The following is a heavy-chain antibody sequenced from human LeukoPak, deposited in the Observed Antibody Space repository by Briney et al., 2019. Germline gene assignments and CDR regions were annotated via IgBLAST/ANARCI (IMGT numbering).Heavy chain of an antibody. Sequence: SVKVSCKASGGTFSSYAISWVRQAPGQGLEWMGGIIPIFGTANYAQKFQGRVTITADESTSTAYMGLSSLRSEDTAVYYCARDVIVGATLEYGQFDYWGQGTLVTVSS. D-gene: IGHD1-26*01. CDR2: IIPIFGTA. J-gene: IGHJ4*02. CDR1: GGTFSSYA. CDR3: ARDVIVGATLEYGQFDY. V-gene: IGHV1-69*13.